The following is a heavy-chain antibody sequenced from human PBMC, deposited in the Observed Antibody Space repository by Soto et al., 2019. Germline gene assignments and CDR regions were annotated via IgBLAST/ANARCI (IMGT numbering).Heavy chain of an antibody. D-gene: IGHD4-17*01. CDR3: VRQGIDYLHGLVDV. Sequence: QVQLQQSGPRLVKPSETLSLTCTVSSGPDRSHNWGWIRQPPGRGLEWIGYVYYTGDTAYNPSLRSRVSISAATSTHDISLTRSSATAADTAVYYCVRQGIDYLHGLVDVWGQGTTVSVSS. V-gene: IGHV4-59*08. J-gene: IGHJ6*02. CDR2: VYYTGDT. CDR1: SGPDRSHN.